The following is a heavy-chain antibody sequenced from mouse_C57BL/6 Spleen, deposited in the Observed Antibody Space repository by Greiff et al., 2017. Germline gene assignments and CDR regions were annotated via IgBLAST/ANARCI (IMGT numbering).Heavy chain of an antibody. CDR3: AGGHGDVGFAY. V-gene: IGHV1-66*01. D-gene: IGHD3-1*01. CDR1: GYSFTSYY. CDR2: IYPGSGNT. J-gene: IGHJ3*01. Sequence: QVQLQQSGPELVKPGASVKISCKASGYSFTSYYIHWVKQRPGQGLEWIGWIYPGSGNTKYNEKFKGKATLTADTTSSTAYMQLSSLTSEDSAVCYCAGGHGDVGFAYWGQGTLVTVSA.